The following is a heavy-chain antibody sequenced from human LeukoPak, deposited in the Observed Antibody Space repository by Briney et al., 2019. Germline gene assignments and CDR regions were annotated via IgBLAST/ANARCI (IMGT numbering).Heavy chain of an antibody. CDR1: GFTFSDYD. D-gene: IGHD2-8*01. CDR2: ISGRSSHM. CDR3: GRAFPPLRVSSAGDF. V-gene: IGHV3-21*01. Sequence: GESLRLSCSASGFTFSDYDMNWVRQAPGKGLEWVSSISGRSSHMYYGDSVKGRFSISRDNAKNSLYLQMNGLGAEDAAVYYCGRAFPPLRVSSAGDFWGRGILVTVSS. J-gene: IGHJ4*02.